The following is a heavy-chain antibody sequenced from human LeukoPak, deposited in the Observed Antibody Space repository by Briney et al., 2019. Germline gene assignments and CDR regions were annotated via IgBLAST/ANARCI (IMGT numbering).Heavy chain of an antibody. Sequence: ASVKVSCKASGYTFTSYSMHWLRQAPGQGLEWMGIINPNGGSTIYAQKFQGRVTMTRDTSTSTVYMDLTSLRSEDTAVYYCARGGMVRDRRHFQFDHWGQGTLVTVSS. CDR3: ARGGMVRDRRHFQFDH. CDR2: INPNGGST. D-gene: IGHD3-10*01. J-gene: IGHJ4*02. CDR1: GYTFTSYS. V-gene: IGHV1-46*01.